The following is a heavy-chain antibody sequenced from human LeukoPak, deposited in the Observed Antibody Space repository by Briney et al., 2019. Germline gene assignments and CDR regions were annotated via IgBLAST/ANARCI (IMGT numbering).Heavy chain of an antibody. V-gene: IGHV4-4*07. CDR2: IYTSGST. CDR1: GGSISSDY. J-gene: IGHJ6*03. CDR3: AREEDIVFYGYYYYYMDV. Sequence: SETLSLTCTVSGGSISSDYWSWIRQPAGRGLEWIGRIYTSGSTNYNPSLKSRVTMSVDTSKNQFSLKLSSVTAADTAVYYCAREEDIVFYGYYYYYMDVWGKGTTVTVSS. D-gene: IGHD2-15*01.